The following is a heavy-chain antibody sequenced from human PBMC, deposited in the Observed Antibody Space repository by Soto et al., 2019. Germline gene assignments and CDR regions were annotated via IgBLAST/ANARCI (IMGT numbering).Heavy chain of an antibody. Sequence: QVQLVQSGAEVKKPGSSVKVSCKASGGTFSSYAISWVRQAPGQGLEWMGGIIPVFGTANYAQKFQGRVTIPAEKSKSPAYMELRGLRSEDTAGYYCARDDNWKLGPSCPPPYGMDFWGQGTTVTVSS. CDR1: GGTFSSYA. D-gene: IGHD1-20*01. CDR3: ARDDNWKLGPSCPPPYGMDF. J-gene: IGHJ6*02. V-gene: IGHV1-69*14. CDR2: IIPVFGTA.